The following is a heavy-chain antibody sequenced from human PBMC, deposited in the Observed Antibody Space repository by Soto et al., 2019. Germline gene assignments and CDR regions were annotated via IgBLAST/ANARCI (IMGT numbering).Heavy chain of an antibody. J-gene: IGHJ6*02. Sequence: PSETLSLTCTVSGGSISSSSYYWGWIRQPPGKGLEWIGSIYYSGSTYYNPSLKSRVTISVDTSKNQFSLKLSSVTAADTAVYYCARRKVVVDAYCYYYGVDVWGQGNTVT. CDR3: ARRKVVVDAYCYYYGVDV. CDR2: IYYSGST. D-gene: IGHD2-15*01. CDR1: GGSISSSSYY. V-gene: IGHV4-39*01.